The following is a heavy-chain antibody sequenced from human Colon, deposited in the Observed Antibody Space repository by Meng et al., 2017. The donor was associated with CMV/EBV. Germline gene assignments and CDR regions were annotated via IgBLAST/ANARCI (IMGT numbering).Heavy chain of an antibody. J-gene: IGHJ6*02. V-gene: IGHV3-21*01. Sequence: LSLTCAASGFTFSSYSMNWVRQAPGKGLEWVSSISSSSSYIYYADSVKGRFTISRDNAKNSLYLQMNSLRAEDTAVYYCARYEVLRLMDVWGQGTTVTVSS. CDR2: ISSSSSYI. D-gene: IGHD3-3*01. CDR1: GFTFSSYS. CDR3: ARYEVLRLMDV.